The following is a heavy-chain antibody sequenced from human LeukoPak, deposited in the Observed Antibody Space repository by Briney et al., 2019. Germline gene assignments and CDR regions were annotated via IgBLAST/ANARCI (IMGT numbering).Heavy chain of an antibody. CDR1: GFTFSSYA. V-gene: IGHV3-74*01. Sequence: GSLRLSCAASGFTFSSYAMSWVRQAPGKGLVWVSRIKGDGSSTSYADSVKGRFTISRDNAKNTLYLQMNSLRAEDTAVYYCARDGYSFGHDFDYWGQGTLVTVSS. J-gene: IGHJ4*02. CDR3: ARDGYSFGHDFDY. D-gene: IGHD5-18*01. CDR2: IKGDGSST.